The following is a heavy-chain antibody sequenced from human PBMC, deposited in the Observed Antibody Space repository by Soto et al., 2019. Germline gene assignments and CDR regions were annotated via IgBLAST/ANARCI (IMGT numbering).Heavy chain of an antibody. CDR2: LSGSGGTR. Sequence: PGGSLRLSCAASGFTFSNYAMSRVRQAPGKGLEWVSSLSGSGGTRYHADSVKGRFTISRDNSRNTVYLQMDSLRAEDTAVYYCAKIQDGAGLDYWGQGTLVTVSS. CDR1: GFTFSNYA. J-gene: IGHJ4*02. V-gene: IGHV3-23*01. CDR3: AKIQDGAGLDY. D-gene: IGHD1-26*01.